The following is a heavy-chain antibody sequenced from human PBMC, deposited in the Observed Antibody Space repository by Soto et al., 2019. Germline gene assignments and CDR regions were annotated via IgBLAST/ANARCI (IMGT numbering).Heavy chain of an antibody. Sequence: EVQLVESGGGLIQHGGSLRLSCAASGFTVSSNYMSWVRHAPGKGLEWVSVIYSGGSTYYADSVKGRFTISRDNSKNTLYLQMNSLRAEDTAVYYCARNYDSTAGGAFDIWGQGTMVTVSS. V-gene: IGHV3-53*01. CDR2: IYSGGST. J-gene: IGHJ3*02. CDR3: ARNYDSTAGGAFDI. CDR1: GFTVSSNY. D-gene: IGHD3-22*01.